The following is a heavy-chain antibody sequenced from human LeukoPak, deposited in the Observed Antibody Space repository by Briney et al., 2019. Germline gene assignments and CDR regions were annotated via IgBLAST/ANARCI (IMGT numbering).Heavy chain of an antibody. CDR1: GFTFSSYG. V-gene: IGHV3-30*18. Sequence: AGRSLRLSCAASGFTFSSYGMHWVRQAPGKGLEWVAVISYDGSNKYYADSVKGRFTISRDNSKNTLYLQMNSLRAEDTAVYYCAKLGDRFDYWGQGTLVTVSP. D-gene: IGHD2-21*01. CDR2: ISYDGSNK. J-gene: IGHJ4*02. CDR3: AKLGDRFDY.